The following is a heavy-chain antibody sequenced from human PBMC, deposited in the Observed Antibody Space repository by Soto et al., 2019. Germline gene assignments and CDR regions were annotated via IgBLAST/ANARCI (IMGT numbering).Heavy chain of an antibody. CDR1: GGSFSGYY. Sequence: SETLSLTCAVYGGSFSGYYWSWIRQPPGKGLEWIGEINHRGSTNYNPSLKSRVTISVDTSKNQFSLKLSSVTAADTAVYYCARGRPRQDYDILTGYYRPRYAFDIWGQGTMVTVSS. V-gene: IGHV4-34*01. D-gene: IGHD3-9*01. CDR3: ARGRPRQDYDILTGYYRPRYAFDI. CDR2: INHRGST. J-gene: IGHJ3*02.